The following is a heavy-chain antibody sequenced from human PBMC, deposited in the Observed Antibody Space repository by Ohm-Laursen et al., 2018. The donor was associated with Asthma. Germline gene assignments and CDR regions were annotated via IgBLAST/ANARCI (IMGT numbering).Heavy chain of an antibody. D-gene: IGHD3-9*01. CDR3: VREDFDWPPGYCDY. CDR1: GGSISSGGYF. CDR2: IYYSGST. J-gene: IGHJ4*02. V-gene: IGHV4-31*03. Sequence: TLSLTCTVSGGSISSGGYFWSWIRQLPGKGLEWIGYIYYSGSTYYNPSLQSRVTFSVDTSKNQFSLKLSSVTAADTAVYYCVREDFDWPPGYCDYWGQGTLVTVSS.